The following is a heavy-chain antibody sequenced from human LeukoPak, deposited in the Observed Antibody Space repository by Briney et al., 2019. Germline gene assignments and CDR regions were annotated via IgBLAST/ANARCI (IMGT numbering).Heavy chain of an antibody. J-gene: IGHJ5*02. D-gene: IGHD2-15*01. Sequence: ASVKVSCKASGYTFTSYGISWVRQAPGQGLEWMGWISAYNGNTNDAQKLQGRVTMTTDPSTSTAYMELRSLRSDDTAVYYCARDSPIAVVVAANNWFDPWGQGTLVTVSS. CDR1: GYTFTSYG. V-gene: IGHV1-18*01. CDR3: ARDSPIAVVVAANNWFDP. CDR2: ISAYNGNT.